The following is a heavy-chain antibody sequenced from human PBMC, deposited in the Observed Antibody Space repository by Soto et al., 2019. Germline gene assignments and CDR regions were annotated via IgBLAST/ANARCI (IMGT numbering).Heavy chain of an antibody. CDR2: LYHSGSS. V-gene: IGHV4-38-2*01. CDR1: GYSISSGFY. Sequence: SETLSLTCAVSGYSISSGFYWGWIRQPPGKGLEWIGNLYHSGSSYFNPSLKSRVTISVDTSKNQFSLKLSSVTAADTAIYYCARVPLRITMALVVTSVDYWGQGTLVTVSS. J-gene: IGHJ4*02. D-gene: IGHD3-10*01. CDR3: ARVPLRITMALVVTSVDY.